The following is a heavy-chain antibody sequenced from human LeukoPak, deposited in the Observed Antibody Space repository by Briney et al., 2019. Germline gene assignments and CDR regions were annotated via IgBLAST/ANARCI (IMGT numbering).Heavy chain of an antibody. CDR1: GGSISSYY. CDR2: IYTSGST. CDR3: AREGHYGDYGGGSFY. Sequence: SETLSLTCTVSGGSISSYYWSWIRQPAGKELEWIGRIYTSGSTNYNPSLKSRVTMSVDTSKNQFSLKLSSVTAADTAVYYCAREGHYGDYGGGSFYWGQGALVTVSS. V-gene: IGHV4-4*07. D-gene: IGHD4-17*01. J-gene: IGHJ4*02.